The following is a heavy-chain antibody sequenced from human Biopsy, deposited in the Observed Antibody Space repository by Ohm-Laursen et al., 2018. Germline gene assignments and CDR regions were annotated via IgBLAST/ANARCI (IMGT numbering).Heavy chain of an antibody. Sequence: TLSLTCSVSGVYISDYYWSCIRQPPGRGLEWVGSIYYSGSTNYNPSLKSRVTISADTSKSQFSLHLTSVTAADTPVYYCASRGLVMATDYYFDDWGQGTLVTVSS. J-gene: IGHJ4*02. CDR1: GVYISDYY. CDR3: ASRGLVMATDYYFDD. V-gene: IGHV4-59*08. D-gene: IGHD3/OR15-3a*01. CDR2: IYYSGST.